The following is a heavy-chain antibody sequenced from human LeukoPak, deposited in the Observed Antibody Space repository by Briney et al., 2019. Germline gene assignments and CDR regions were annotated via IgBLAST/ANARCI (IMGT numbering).Heavy chain of an antibody. Sequence: PGGSLRLSCAASGFTFSSYGMHWVRQAPGKGLEWVAVISYDGSNKYYADSVKGRFTISRDNSKNTLYLQMNSLRAEDTAVYYCAKGDYGDYPSYFDYWGQGTLVTVSS. CDR2: ISYDGSNK. D-gene: IGHD4-17*01. CDR1: GFTFSSYG. J-gene: IGHJ4*02. CDR3: AKGDYGDYPSYFDY. V-gene: IGHV3-30*18.